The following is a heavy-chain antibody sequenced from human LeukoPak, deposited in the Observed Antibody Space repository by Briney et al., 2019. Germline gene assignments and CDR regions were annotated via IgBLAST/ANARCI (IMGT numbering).Heavy chain of an antibody. J-gene: IGHJ5*02. CDR3: ARGGDSSSWYDPPGA. V-gene: IGHV1-8*01. CDR2: MNPNSGNT. Sequence: ASVKVSCKASGYTFTSYDINWVRQATGQGLEWMGWMNPNSGNTGYAQKFQGRVTMTRNTSISTAYMELSSLRSEDTALYYCARGGDSSSWYDPPGAWGQGTLVTVSS. CDR1: GYTFTSYD. D-gene: IGHD6-13*01.